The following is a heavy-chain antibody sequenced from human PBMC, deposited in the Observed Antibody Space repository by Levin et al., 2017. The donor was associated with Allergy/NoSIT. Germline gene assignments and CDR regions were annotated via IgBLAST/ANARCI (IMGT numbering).Heavy chain of an antibody. CDR3: AKRIDNSGFDD. D-gene: IGHD3-22*01. Sequence: GESLKISCAASGFTFSDYSMSWVRQAPGKGLEWVSIISDSGGSTYYADSVKGRFTISRDNSKNTLYLQMNSLRDDDTAVYYCAKRIDNSGFDDWGQGTLVTVSS. J-gene: IGHJ4*02. CDR2: ISDSGGST. CDR1: GFTFSDYS. V-gene: IGHV3-23*01.